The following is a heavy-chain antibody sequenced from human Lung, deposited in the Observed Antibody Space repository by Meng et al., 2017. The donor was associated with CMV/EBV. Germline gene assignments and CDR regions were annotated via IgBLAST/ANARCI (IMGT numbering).Heavy chain of an antibody. Sequence: GGSLRLXCAASGFTFDDYSMHWVRQAPGKGLEWVSGISWNSANTGYADSVKGRFTISRDNGHNSLFLQMNSLRAEDTALYYRVKVGVGFGENWGQGTLVTVYS. CDR2: ISWNSANT. CDR1: GFTFDDYS. J-gene: IGHJ4*02. D-gene: IGHD3-10*01. V-gene: IGHV3-9*01. CDR3: VKVGVGFGEN.